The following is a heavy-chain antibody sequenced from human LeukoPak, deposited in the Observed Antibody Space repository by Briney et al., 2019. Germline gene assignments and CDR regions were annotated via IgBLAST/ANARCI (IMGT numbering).Heavy chain of an antibody. V-gene: IGHV3-33*01. D-gene: IGHD3-10*01. CDR1: GFTFNSHG. CDR3: ARANYYSSGSYYGMDV. CDR2: IWYDGSNK. J-gene: IGHJ6*02. Sequence: PGRSLRLSCAASGFTFNSHGMHWVRQVPGQGLEWVALIWYDGSNKYYVESVKGRFTISRDNSMSTLYLQMDSLRAEDTAVYYCARANYYSSGSYYGMDVWGQGTTVTVSS.